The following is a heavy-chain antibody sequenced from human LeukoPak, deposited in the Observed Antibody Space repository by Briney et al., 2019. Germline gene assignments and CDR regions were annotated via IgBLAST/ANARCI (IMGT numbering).Heavy chain of an antibody. Sequence: PGGSLRLSCAASGFTFSSYSMNWVRQAPGKGLEWVSAISGSGGSTYYADSVKGRFTISRDNSKNTLYLQMNSLRAEDTAVYYCAKDSGLYSYGGRYDYWGQGTLVTVSS. D-gene: IGHD5-18*01. CDR3: AKDSGLYSYGGRYDY. V-gene: IGHV3-23*01. J-gene: IGHJ4*02. CDR2: ISGSGGST. CDR1: GFTFSSYS.